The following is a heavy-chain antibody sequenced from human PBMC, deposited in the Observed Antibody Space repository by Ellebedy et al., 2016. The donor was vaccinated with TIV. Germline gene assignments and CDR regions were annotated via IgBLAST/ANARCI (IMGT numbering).Heavy chain of an antibody. V-gene: IGHV4-34*01. CDR1: GGSFSGYY. J-gene: IGHJ5*01. Sequence: SETLSLTXAVYGGSFSGYYWSWIRQPPGKGLEWIGDINDSGVTNYNPSLKSRVTISVDTSKNQFSLKLSSVTAADTAVYYCARGRFDSWGQGTLVTVSS. CDR2: INDSGVT. CDR3: ARGRFDS.